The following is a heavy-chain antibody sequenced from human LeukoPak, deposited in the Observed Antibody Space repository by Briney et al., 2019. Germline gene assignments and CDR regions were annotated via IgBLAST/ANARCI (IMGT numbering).Heavy chain of an antibody. CDR3: ATSFLTFGGVIVDY. V-gene: IGHV1-2*02. J-gene: IGHJ4*02. D-gene: IGHD3-16*02. Sequence: ASVKVSCKASGDTFTGYFMHWVRQAPGQGLEWMGWINPNSGGTNYAQKFQGRVTMTRDTSISTAYMELSRLRSDDTAVYYCATSFLTFGGVIVDYWGQGTLVTVSS. CDR2: INPNSGGT. CDR1: GDTFTGYF.